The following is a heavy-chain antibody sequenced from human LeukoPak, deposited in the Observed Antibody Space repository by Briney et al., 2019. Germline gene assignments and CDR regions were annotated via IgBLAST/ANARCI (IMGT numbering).Heavy chain of an antibody. V-gene: IGHV4-39*01. CDR2: IFYSGSST. Sequence: PSETLSLTCTVSGGSISSGSYYWGWIRQPPGKGLEWIGSIFYSGSSTYYNPSLKSRVTISVDTSKNQFSLKLSSVTTADTAVYYCARRRGGYNSFEDFDYWGKGTLVTVSS. CDR1: GGSISSGSYY. CDR3: ARRRGGYNSFEDFDY. D-gene: IGHD5-24*01. J-gene: IGHJ4*02.